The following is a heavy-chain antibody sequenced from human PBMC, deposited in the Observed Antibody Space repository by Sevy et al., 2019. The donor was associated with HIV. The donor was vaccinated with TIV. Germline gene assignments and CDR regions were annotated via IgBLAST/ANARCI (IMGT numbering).Heavy chain of an antibody. CDR3: AREGGHTSEWTKGKY. CDR2: IAYDGSAK. Sequence: GGSLRLSCAASGFSFNTHAMHWVRQAPGKGLDWVALIAYDGSAKYYADSVKGRFTESRDDSKNTLYQQRHSLRPEDSAVYYCAREGGHTSEWTKGKYWGQGNQVTVSS. CDR1: GFSFNTHA. V-gene: IGHV3-30-3*01. J-gene: IGHJ4*02. D-gene: IGHD3-16*01.